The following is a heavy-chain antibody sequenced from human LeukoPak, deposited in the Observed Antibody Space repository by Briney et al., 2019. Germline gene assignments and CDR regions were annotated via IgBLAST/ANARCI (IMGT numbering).Heavy chain of an antibody. J-gene: IGHJ4*02. CDR3: ASPDGSGSYSFDY. D-gene: IGHD3-10*01. V-gene: IGHV1-69*13. CDR2: IIPIFGTA. CDR1: GGTFSSYA. Sequence: GASVKVSCKASGGTFSSYAISWVRQAPGQGLEWMGGIIPIFGTANYAQKFQGRVTITADESTSTAYMELSSLRSEDTAVYYCASPDGSGSYSFDYWGQGTLVTVSS.